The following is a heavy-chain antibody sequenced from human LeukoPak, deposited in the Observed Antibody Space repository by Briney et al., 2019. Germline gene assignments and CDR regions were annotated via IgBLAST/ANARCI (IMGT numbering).Heavy chain of an antibody. V-gene: IGHV3-23*01. D-gene: IGHD6-19*01. J-gene: IGHJ4*02. Sequence: GGSLRLSCAASGFTLSSYAMSWVRQGPGKGLEWVSAISVSGNTYHADSVKGRFTISRDSYKNTLYLQMNSLRAEDTAVYYCAKSIAVAGGFDYWGQGTLVTVSS. CDR1: GFTLSSYA. CDR3: AKSIAVAGGFDY. CDR2: ISVSGNT.